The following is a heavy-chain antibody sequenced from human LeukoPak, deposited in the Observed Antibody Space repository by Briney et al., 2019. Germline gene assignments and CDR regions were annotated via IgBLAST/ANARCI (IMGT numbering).Heavy chain of an antibody. CDR2: TSYDGRNK. Sequence: GGSLRLSCAASGFTFSRYWMTWVRQAPGKGLDWVAVTSYDGRNKYYADSAKGRFTISRDNSKNTLYLQMNSLRPEDTAVYYCARDGYGLDTPMVSTNFDYWGQGTLVTVSS. J-gene: IGHJ4*02. CDR1: GFTFSRYW. D-gene: IGHD5-18*01. V-gene: IGHV3-30*03. CDR3: ARDGYGLDTPMVSTNFDY.